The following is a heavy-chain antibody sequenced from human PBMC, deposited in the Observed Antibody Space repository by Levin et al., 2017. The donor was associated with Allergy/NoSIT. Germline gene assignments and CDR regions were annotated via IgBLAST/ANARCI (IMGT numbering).Heavy chain of an antibody. Sequence: GGSLRLSCAASGFTFSNYGMSWVRQAPGKGLEWVSVISGSGGSTYYAGSVKGRFTISRDNSKDTLYLQMNSLGGADTAIYYCAKAGGITCYERTEYWGQGTLVTVSS. J-gene: IGHJ4*02. V-gene: IGHV3-23*01. CDR2: ISGSGGST. CDR1: GFTFSNYG. CDR3: AKAGGITCYERTEY. D-gene: IGHD2-2*01.